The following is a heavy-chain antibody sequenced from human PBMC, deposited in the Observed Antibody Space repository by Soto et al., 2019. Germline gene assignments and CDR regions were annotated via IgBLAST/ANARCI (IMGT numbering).Heavy chain of an antibody. CDR3: ASHPRDSSGYWYYFDY. J-gene: IGHJ4*02. CDR1: GFTFFSYA. CDR2: ISSSSSYI. V-gene: IGHV3-21*01. Sequence: GGVLRLSCADPGFTFFSYALRWVRPAPGEGLEWVSSISSSSSYIYYADSVKGRFTISRDNAKNSLYLQMNSLRAEDTAVYYCASHPRDSSGYWYYFDYWGQGTLVTVSS. D-gene: IGHD3-22*01.